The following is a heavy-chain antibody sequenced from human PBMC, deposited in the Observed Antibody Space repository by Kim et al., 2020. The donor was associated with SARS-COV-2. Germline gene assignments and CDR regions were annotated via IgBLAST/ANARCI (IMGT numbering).Heavy chain of an antibody. D-gene: IGHD3-3*01. Sequence: SETLSLTCTVSGGSISSSSYYWGWIRQPPGKGLEWIGSIYYSGSTYYNPSLKSRVTISVDTSKNQFSLKLSSVTAADTAVYYCARAYYLSRFLEWLLGIFDYWGQGTLVTVSS. J-gene: IGHJ4*02. V-gene: IGHV4-39*01. CDR2: IYYSGST. CDR1: GGSISSSSYY. CDR3: ARAYYLSRFLEWLLGIFDY.